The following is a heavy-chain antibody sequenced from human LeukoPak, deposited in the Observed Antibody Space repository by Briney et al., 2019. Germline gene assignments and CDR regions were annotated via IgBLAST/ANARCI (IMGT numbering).Heavy chain of an antibody. Sequence: SETLSLTCTVSGGSISSSSYYWGWIRQPPGKGLEWIGSIYYSGSTYYNPSLKSRVTISVDTSKNQFSLKLSSVTAADTAVYYCAREGSYDSRGFDYWGQGTLVTVSS. D-gene: IGHD3-22*01. CDR2: IYYSGST. CDR3: AREGSYDSRGFDY. CDR1: GGSISSSSYY. V-gene: IGHV4-39*07. J-gene: IGHJ4*02.